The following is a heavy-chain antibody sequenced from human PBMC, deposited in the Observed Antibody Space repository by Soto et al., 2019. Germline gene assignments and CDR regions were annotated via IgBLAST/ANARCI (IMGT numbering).Heavy chain of an antibody. Sequence: QVQLQQWGAGLLKPSETLSLTCAVYGGSFSGYYWTWIRQPPGTGLEWIGEINHSGSTNYNPSLKSRVTISVDTSKXQXSLKLXSVTAADTAVYYCARDKITGLXDYWGXGXXVTVXS. J-gene: IGHJ4*01. CDR1: GGSFSGYY. CDR3: ARDKITGLXDY. D-gene: IGHD2-8*02. V-gene: IGHV4-34*01. CDR2: INHSGST.